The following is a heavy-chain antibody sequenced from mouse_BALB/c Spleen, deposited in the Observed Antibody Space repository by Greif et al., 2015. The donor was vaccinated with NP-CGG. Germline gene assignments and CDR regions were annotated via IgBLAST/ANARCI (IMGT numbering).Heavy chain of an antibody. CDR2: INPSNGGT. D-gene: IGHD2-1*01. V-gene: IGHV1S81*02. CDR1: GYTFTSYY. Sequence: VQLQQSGAELVKPGASVKLSCKASGYTFTSYYMYWVKQRPGQGLEWIGEINPSNGGTNFNEKFKSKATLTVDKSSSTAYMQLSSLTSEDSAVYYCTRRGNYGNPYYYAMDYWGQGTSVTVSS. CDR3: TRRGNYGNPYYYAMDY. J-gene: IGHJ4*01.